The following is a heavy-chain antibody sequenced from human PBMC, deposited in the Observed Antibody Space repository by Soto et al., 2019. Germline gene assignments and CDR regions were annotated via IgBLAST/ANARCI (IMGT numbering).Heavy chain of an antibody. CDR3: ASYRGYGLVN. D-gene: IGHD2-15*01. CDR2: IIPMFGIT. J-gene: IGHJ4*02. CDR1: GGTFSSYG. V-gene: IGHV1-69*12. Sequence: QVQLVQSGAEVKKPGSSLKVSCQVSGGTFSSYGFTWVRQAPGQGLEWMGGIIPMFGITNFTQKFQDRRAISADASTSTAYTQFNSLGTHDTAIYFCASYRGYGLVNWGQGTLLTVSS.